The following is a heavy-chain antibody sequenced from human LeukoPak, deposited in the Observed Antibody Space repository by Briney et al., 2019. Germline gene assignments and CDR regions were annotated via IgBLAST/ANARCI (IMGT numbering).Heavy chain of an antibody. J-gene: IGHJ4*02. D-gene: IGHD5-18*01. V-gene: IGHV3-53*01. Sequence: GSLRLSCAASGFTFSSNYMSWVRQAPGKGLEWVSVIYSGGSTYYADSVKGRFTISRDNSKNTLYLQMNSLRAEDTAVYYCASGGYSYGEAFDYWGQGTLVTVSS. CDR1: GFTFSSNY. CDR2: IYSGGST. CDR3: ASGGYSYGEAFDY.